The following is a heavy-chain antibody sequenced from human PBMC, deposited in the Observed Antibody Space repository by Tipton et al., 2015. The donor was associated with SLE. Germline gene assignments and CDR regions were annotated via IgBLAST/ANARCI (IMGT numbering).Heavy chain of an antibody. J-gene: IGHJ6*02. CDR3: ARDLTSNVNAVGV. Sequence: TLSLTCSVSGASISSKSYYWGWIRQSPGKGLEWIGYIYYTGKTYYNPSLTSRVSISVDTSKDQFSLRLNSVTAADTAVYYCARDLTSNVNAVGVWGQGITVTVSS. V-gene: IGHV4-31*03. CDR2: IYYTGKT. CDR1: GASISSKSYY. D-gene: IGHD2-2*01.